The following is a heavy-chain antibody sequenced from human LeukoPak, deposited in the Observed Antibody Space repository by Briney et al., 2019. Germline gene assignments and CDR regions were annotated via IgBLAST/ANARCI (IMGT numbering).Heavy chain of an antibody. Sequence: PGGSLRLSCAASGFTFSNYWMHWVRQAPGKGLVWVSRINMDASSTNYADSVEGRFTISRDNAKNTLYLQMDGLRAEDTAVYYCARDGFYYYASGAPYYFDFWGHGTLVTVSS. V-gene: IGHV3-74*01. CDR2: INMDASST. D-gene: IGHD3-10*01. J-gene: IGHJ4*01. CDR3: ARDGFYYYASGAPYYFDF. CDR1: GFTFSNYW.